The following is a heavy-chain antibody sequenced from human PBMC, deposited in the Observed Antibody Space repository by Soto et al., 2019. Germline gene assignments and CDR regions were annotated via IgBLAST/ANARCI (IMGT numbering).Heavy chain of an antibody. CDR1: GGSFSNDY. V-gene: IGHV4-59*06. J-gene: IGHJ5*02. D-gene: IGHD2-21*01. Sequence: SETLSLTCSISGGSFSNDYWSWIRQVPGKGLEWIGHIYVTGAVDYNPSLRDRITISQDTSERQFSLNLRLVTAADTAVYYCARLRIATNNYKWFDPWGQGTLVTVSS. CDR3: ARLRIATNNYKWFDP. CDR2: IYVTGAV.